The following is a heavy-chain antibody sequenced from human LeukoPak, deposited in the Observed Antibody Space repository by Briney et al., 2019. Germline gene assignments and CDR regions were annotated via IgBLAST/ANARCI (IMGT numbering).Heavy chain of an antibody. Sequence: KTGGSLRLSCAASGFTFSSYEMNWVRQAPGKGLEWVSSISSSSRYIYYADSVKGRFTISRDNAKNSLYLQMNSLRAEDTAVYCCARCAERIHDPENYFDYWGQGTPVTVSS. J-gene: IGHJ4*02. CDR1: GFTFSSYE. D-gene: IGHD1-1*01. CDR3: ARCAERIHDPENYFDY. V-gene: IGHV3-21*01. CDR2: ISSSSRYI.